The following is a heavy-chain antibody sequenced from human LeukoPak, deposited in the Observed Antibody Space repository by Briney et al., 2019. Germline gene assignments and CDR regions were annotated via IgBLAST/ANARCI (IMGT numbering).Heavy chain of an antibody. V-gene: IGHV3-7*01. CDR2: IKQDGSEK. J-gene: IGHJ4*02. Sequence: PGGSLRLSCAASGFTFSRIWMSWVRQLPGKGLEWVANIKQDGSEKYYLDSVKSRFTISRDNAKNSLYLQMNSLRAEDTAVYFCATVGPSGAYYPGPNSPCDYWGQGTLVAVSS. CDR1: GFTFSRIW. D-gene: IGHD2-15*01. CDR3: ATVGPSGAYYPGPNSPCDY.